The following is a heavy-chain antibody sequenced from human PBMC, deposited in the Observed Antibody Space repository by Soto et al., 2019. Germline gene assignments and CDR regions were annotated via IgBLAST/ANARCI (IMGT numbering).Heavy chain of an antibody. V-gene: IGHV1-18*01. CDR3: ASGSRSSWPRHYYGMDV. Sequence: GASVKVSCKASGYTFSSYGINWVRQAPGQGLEWVGWVSVYNGDTNYAQNFQGRVTMTTDTSTSTAYMEVGSLRSDDTAVYYCASGSRSSWPRHYYGMDVWGQGTTVTVSS. D-gene: IGHD5-12*01. CDR2: VSVYNGDT. CDR1: GYTFSSYG. J-gene: IGHJ6*02.